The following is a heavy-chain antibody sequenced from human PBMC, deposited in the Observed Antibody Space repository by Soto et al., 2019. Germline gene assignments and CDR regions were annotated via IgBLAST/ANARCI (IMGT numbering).Heavy chain of an antibody. Sequence: SETLSLTCTVSGGSISSSSYYWGWIRQPPGKGLEWIGSIYYSGSTYYNPSLKSRVTISVDTSKNQFSLKLSSVTAADTAVYYCARRETPTPYDLMDYFDYWGQGTLVTVSS. CDR3: ARRETPTPYDLMDYFDY. V-gene: IGHV4-39*01. CDR2: IYYSGST. J-gene: IGHJ4*02. D-gene: IGHD3-3*01. CDR1: GGSISSSSYY.